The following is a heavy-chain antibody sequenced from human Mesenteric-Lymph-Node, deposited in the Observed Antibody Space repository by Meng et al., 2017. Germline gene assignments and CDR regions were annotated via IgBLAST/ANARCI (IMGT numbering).Heavy chain of an antibody. V-gene: IGHV4-34*01. CDR1: GGSFSGYY. D-gene: IGHD4-17*01. J-gene: IGHJ5*02. CDR3: ARGSRGHYVLSWFDP. Sequence: SETLSLTCAVYGGSFSGYYGSWFRPPPGNGLEWIGQVSDSENTRYNPSLKRRVTISADTPKHQFSLNVDSVTAADTAVYYCARGSRGHYVLSWFDPWGQGTLVTVSS. CDR2: VSDSENT.